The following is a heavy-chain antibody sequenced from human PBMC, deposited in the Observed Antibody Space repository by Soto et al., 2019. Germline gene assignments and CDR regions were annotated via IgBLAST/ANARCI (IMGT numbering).Heavy chain of an antibody. J-gene: IGHJ4*03. Sequence: EVQLVESGGGLVQPGRSLRLSCTASGFTFGDYAMSWFRQAPGKGLEWVGFIRRKAYDGTTEYAASVKGRFTISRDDSKSIAYLQVNRVKTEDSGVYCCIIDHDFWSGYYDSWGQGTLVTVSS. CDR1: GFTFGDYA. CDR2: IRRKAYDGTT. V-gene: IGHV3-49*03. CDR3: IIDHDFWSGYYDS. D-gene: IGHD3-3*01.